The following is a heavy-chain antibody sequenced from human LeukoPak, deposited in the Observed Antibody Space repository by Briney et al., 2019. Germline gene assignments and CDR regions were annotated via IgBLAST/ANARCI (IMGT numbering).Heavy chain of an antibody. CDR1: GFTVSSNY. D-gene: IGHD3-22*01. V-gene: IGHV3-66*01. CDR2: IYSGGNT. J-gene: IGHJ4*02. Sequence: GGSLRLSCAASGFTVSSNYMNWVRQAPGKGLEWVSVIYSGGNTYHADSVKGRFTISRDSSKNTVYLQMNSLRAEDTAVYYCARAPLSPYHYDPQRPKGYFDYWGQGTLVTVSS. CDR3: ARAPLSPYHYDPQRPKGYFDY.